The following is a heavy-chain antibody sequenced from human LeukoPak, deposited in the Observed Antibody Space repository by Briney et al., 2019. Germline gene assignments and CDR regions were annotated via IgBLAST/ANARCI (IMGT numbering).Heavy chain of an antibody. V-gene: IGHV4-34*01. CDR2: INHSGST. D-gene: IGHD6-13*01. CDR1: GGSFSGYY. J-gene: IGHJ5*02. CDR3: ARGRHSQRRRVAAVGPFDP. Sequence: SETLSLTCALYGGSFSGYYWSWIRQPPGKGLEWIGEINHSGSTDYNPSLKSRATISVDTSKNQFSLKLSSVTAADTAVYYCARGRHSQRRRVAAVGPFDPWGQGTLVTVSS.